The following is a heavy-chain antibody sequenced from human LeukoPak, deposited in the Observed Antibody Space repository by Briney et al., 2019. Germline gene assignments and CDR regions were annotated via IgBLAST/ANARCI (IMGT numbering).Heavy chain of an antibody. CDR3: ARRYTPPGAFDI. V-gene: IGHV4-59*08. J-gene: IGHJ3*02. Sequence: SETLSLTCTVSGGSISSYYWSWIRQPPGKGLEWIGYIYYSGTTNYNPSLKSRVTISVDTSKNQFSLKLSSVTAADTAVYYCARRYTPPGAFDIWGQGTMVTVSS. D-gene: IGHD1-14*01. CDR1: GGSISSYY. CDR2: IYYSGTT.